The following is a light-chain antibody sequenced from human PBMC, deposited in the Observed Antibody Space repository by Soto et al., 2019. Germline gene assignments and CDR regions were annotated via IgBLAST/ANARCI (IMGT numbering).Light chain of an antibody. Sequence: EIVLTQSPGTLSLSPGERATLSCRASQSVSSSYFAWYQQKPGQAPRLLIYGASSRATGIPDRFSGSGYGTDFTLTISRLEPEDFAVYYCQQYGSSLLTFGQGTKVEIK. J-gene: IGKJ1*01. CDR3: QQYGSSLLT. CDR1: QSVSSSY. CDR2: GAS. V-gene: IGKV3-20*01.